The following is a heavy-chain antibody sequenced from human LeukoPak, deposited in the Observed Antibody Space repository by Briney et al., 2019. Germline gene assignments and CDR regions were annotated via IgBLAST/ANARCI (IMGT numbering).Heavy chain of an antibody. CDR3: AREGIEDYFDY. CDR2: INAGNGNT. Sequence: ASVKVSCKASGYTFTSYAMHWVRQAPGQRLEWMGWINAGNGNTKYSQKFQGRVTITRDTSASTAYMEPSSLRSEDTAVYYCAREGIEDYFDYWGQGTLVTVSS. CDR1: GYTFTSYA. J-gene: IGHJ4*02. V-gene: IGHV1-3*01.